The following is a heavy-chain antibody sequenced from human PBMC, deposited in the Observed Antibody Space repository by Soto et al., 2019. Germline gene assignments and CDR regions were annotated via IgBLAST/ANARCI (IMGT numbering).Heavy chain of an antibody. CDR3: ARELIPRYSGSYSGLSGEYFQH. Sequence: ASVKVSCKASGYTFTSYDINWVRQATGQGLEWMGWMNPNSGNTGYAQKFQGRVTMTRNTSISTAYMELSSLRSENTAVYYCARELIPRYSGSYSGLSGEYFQHWGQGTLVTVSS. CDR2: MNPNSGNT. D-gene: IGHD1-26*01. V-gene: IGHV1-8*01. J-gene: IGHJ1*01. CDR1: GYTFTSYD.